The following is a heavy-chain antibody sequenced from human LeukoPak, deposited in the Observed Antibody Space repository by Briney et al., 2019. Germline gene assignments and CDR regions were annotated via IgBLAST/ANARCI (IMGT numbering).Heavy chain of an antibody. V-gene: IGHV3-23*01. D-gene: IGHD1-14*01. Sequence: GGSLRLSCAASGFTFSSYGMSWVRQAPGKGLEWVSAISNSDYSTYYADSVKGRFTISRANSENTLYLQMNNLRAEDTAVYYCAKATGYLLWGQGTLVTVSS. J-gene: IGHJ4*02. CDR1: GFTFSSYG. CDR3: AKATGYLL. CDR2: ISNSDYST.